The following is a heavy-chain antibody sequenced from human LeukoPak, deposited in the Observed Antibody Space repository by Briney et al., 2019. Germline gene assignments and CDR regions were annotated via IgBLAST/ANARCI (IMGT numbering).Heavy chain of an antibody. D-gene: IGHD1-26*01. CDR2: ISYDGSNK. CDR3: AKDQGELHHDY. Sequence: GGSLRLSCAASGFTFSSYGMHWVRQAPGKGLEWVAVISYDGSNKYYADSVKGRFTISRDNSKNTLYLQMNSLRAEDTAVYYCAKDQGELHHDYWGQGTLVTVSS. CDR1: GFTFSSYG. J-gene: IGHJ4*02. V-gene: IGHV3-30*18.